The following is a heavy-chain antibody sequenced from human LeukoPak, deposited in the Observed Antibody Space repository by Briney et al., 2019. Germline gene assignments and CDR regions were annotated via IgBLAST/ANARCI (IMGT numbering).Heavy chain of an antibody. Sequence: GASVKVSCKASGYTFTSYDINWVRQATGQGLEWMGWMNPNSGNTGYAQKFQGRVTMTRNTSISTAYMELSSLRSEDTAVYYCARGRIYCSSTSCYLPVLMPRGGNWFDPWGQGTLVTVSS. V-gene: IGHV1-8*01. CDR2: MNPNSGNT. J-gene: IGHJ5*02. D-gene: IGHD2-2*01. CDR1: GYTFTSYD. CDR3: ARGRIYCSSTSCYLPVLMPRGGNWFDP.